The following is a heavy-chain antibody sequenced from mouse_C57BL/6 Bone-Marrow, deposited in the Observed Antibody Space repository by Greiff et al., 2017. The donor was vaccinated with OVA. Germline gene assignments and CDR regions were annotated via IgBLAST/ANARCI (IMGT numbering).Heavy chain of an antibody. J-gene: IGHJ2*01. V-gene: IGHV1-76*01. CDR2: IYPGSGNT. Sequence: QVQLQQSGAELVRPGASVKLSCKASGYNFTDYYINWVKQRPGQGLEWIARIYPGSGNTYYNEKFKGKATLTAEKSSSTAYMQLSSLTSEDSAVYFCARGRKMDYWGRGTTLTVST. CDR1: GYNFTDYY. CDR3: ARGRKMDY.